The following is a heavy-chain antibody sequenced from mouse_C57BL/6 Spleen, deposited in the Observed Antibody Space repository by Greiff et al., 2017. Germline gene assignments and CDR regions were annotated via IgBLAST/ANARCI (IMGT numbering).Heavy chain of an antibody. D-gene: IGHD1-1*01. V-gene: IGHV1-15*01. CDR1: GYTFTDYE. J-gene: IGHJ4*01. Sequence: QVQLQQSGAELVRPGASVTLSCKASGYTFTDYEMHWVKQTPVHGLEWIGAIDPETGGTAYNQKFKGKAILTADKSASTAYMELRSMTSDDSAVYYCTRGYYGSKAMDDWGQGTSVTVSS. CDR2: IDPETGGT. CDR3: TRGYYGSKAMDD.